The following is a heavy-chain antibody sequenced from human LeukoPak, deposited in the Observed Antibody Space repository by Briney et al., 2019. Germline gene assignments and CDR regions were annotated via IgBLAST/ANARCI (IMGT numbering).Heavy chain of an antibody. J-gene: IGHJ3*02. D-gene: IGHD3-9*01. CDR1: GDSVSVKSDV. CDR2: TYYRSKWIN. CDR3: ARDADWAYDAFDI. V-gene: IGHV6-1*01. Sequence: SQTLSLTCAISGDSVSVKSDVWNWIRQSPSRGPEWLGRTYYRSKWINDYATSVKSRIIISPDTSKNQFSLHLNSVTPEDTAVYYCARDADWAYDAFDIWGQGTMVTVSS.